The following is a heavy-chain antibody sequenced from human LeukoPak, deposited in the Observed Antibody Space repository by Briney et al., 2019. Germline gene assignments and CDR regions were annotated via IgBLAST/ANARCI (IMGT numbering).Heavy chain of an antibody. CDR3: ARGDGYHLFYFDY. CDR2: IIPIFGTA. V-gene: IGHV1-69*05. Sequence: ASVKVSCKASGGTFSSYAISWVRQAPGQGLEWMGGIIPIFGTADYAQKFQGRVTITTDESTSTAYMELSSLRSEDTAVYYCARGDGYHLFYFDYWGQGTLVTVSS. CDR1: GGTFSSYA. J-gene: IGHJ4*02. D-gene: IGHD5-24*01.